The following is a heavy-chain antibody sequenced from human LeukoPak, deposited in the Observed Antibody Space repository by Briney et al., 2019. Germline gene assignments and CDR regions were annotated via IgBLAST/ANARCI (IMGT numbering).Heavy chain of an antibody. V-gene: IGHV3-53*01. CDR1: GFAVSSNH. CDR3: ARDSNSHYYFDY. D-gene: IGHD2-2*01. CDR2: IYIVGTT. J-gene: IGHJ4*02. Sequence: GGSLRLSCVASGFAVSSNHMNWVRQAPGKGLEWVSIIYIVGTTHYADSVKGRFTISRDNSINTVYLQMNSLRAEDTAVYYCARDSNSHYYFDYWGQGTLVTVSP.